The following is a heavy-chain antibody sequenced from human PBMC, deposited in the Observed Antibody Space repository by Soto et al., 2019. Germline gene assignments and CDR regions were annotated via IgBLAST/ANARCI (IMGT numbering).Heavy chain of an antibody. V-gene: IGHV3-7*01. J-gene: IGHJ4*02. Sequence: GGSLILSCAASGFTFSRYWMTWVRQAPGKGLEWVANIKQDGSEIYYVDSVKGRFTISRDNAENSLYLQMNSLRAEDTAVYYCARDPVCSGGSCYDYWGQGTLVTLSS. CDR2: IKQDGSEI. CDR3: ARDPVCSGGSCYDY. CDR1: GFTFSRYW. D-gene: IGHD2-15*01.